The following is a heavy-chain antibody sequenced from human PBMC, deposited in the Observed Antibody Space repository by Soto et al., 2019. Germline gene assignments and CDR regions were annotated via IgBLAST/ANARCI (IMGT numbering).Heavy chain of an antibody. CDR2: INPNSGGT. CDR3: ESYDYGDIFDY. Sequence: SVKVSCAASGYTLTGYYMHWVRQAPGQGLEWMGWINPNSGGTNYAQKFQGRVTMTRDTPISTAYMELSRLRSDDTAVYYCESYDYGDIFDYWGQGTLVTVSS. V-gene: IGHV1-2*02. J-gene: IGHJ4*02. CDR1: GYTLTGYY. D-gene: IGHD4-17*01.